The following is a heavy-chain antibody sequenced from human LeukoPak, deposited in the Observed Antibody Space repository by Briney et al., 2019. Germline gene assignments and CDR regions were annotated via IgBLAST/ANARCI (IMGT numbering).Heavy chain of an antibody. Sequence: SETLSLICAVSGGSISNYYWSWIRQPAGKGLVWIGRIYSTGSTNYNPSLKSRVTMSVDTSKKQFSLNLSSVTAADTAVYYCARGGSNFDYWGQGTLVTVSS. CDR2: IYSTGST. CDR1: GGSISNYY. CDR3: ARGGSNFDY. J-gene: IGHJ4*02. D-gene: IGHD3-10*01. V-gene: IGHV4-4*07.